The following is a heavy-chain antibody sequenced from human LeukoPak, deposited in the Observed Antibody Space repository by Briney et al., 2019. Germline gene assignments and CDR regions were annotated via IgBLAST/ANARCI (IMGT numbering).Heavy chain of an antibody. Sequence: SETLSLTCTVSGYSISSGHFWSWIRQPPGKGLEWIGSIYGSGTTYYDPPLRSRVSISADTSKNHFSLELSSVTAADTAVYYCASVGGGSPYWCQGTLVTVSS. D-gene: IGHD3-16*01. CDR1: GYSISSGHF. V-gene: IGHV4-38-2*02. CDR2: IYGSGTT. CDR3: ASVGGGSPY. J-gene: IGHJ4*02.